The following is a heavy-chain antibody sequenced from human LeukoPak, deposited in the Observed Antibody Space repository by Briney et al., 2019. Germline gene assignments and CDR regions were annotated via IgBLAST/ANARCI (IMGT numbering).Heavy chain of an antibody. D-gene: IGHD4-23*01. CDR2: IYYSGST. Sequence: SETLSLTCTVSGGSISSYYWSWIRQPPGKGLEWIGYIYYSGSTNYNPSLKSRVTISVDTSKNQFSLKLSSVTAADTAVYYCARRNRMTTVVTPISNWFDPWGQGTLVTVSS. V-gene: IGHV4-59*12. CDR3: ARRNRMTTVVTPISNWFDP. J-gene: IGHJ5*02. CDR1: GGSISSYY.